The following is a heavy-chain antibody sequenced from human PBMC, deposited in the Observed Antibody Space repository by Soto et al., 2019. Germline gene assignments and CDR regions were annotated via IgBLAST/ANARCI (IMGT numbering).Heavy chain of an antibody. CDR3: AKDRNSRTRLTMVREVITGIDY. CDR1: GFNFGDYY. Sequence: QVQLVESGGGLVKPGGSLRLSCAASGFNFGDYYMTWIRQAPGKGLEWVSYISGSGEGTYYADSVKGRFTISRGNSKDTVYLQMNSLRAEDTAIYYCAKDRNSRTRLTMVREVITGIDYWGQGTLVTVSS. CDR2: ISGSGEGT. D-gene: IGHD3-10*01. V-gene: IGHV3-11*01. J-gene: IGHJ4*02.